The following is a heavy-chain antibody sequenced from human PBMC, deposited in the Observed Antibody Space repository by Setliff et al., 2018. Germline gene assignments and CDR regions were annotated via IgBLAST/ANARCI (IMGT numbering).Heavy chain of an antibody. J-gene: IGHJ4*02. CDR1: DYAFVSYG. CDR3: ARAPRLEWILPTFDY. V-gene: IGHV1-18*01. D-gene: IGHD3-3*01. CDR2: ISAYTGKA. Sequence: ASVQVSCKASDYAFVSYGLSWMRQAPGQGLEWLGWISAYTGKADYAHNFQDRLTMTTDTSTNTAYMELRSLTSDDTAVYFCARAPRLEWILPTFDYWGQGTPVTVSS.